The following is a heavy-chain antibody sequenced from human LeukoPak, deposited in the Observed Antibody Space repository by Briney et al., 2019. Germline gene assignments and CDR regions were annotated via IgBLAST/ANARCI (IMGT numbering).Heavy chain of an antibody. CDR3: ARDLGGSWLWGAFDI. CDR1: GFTFSSYG. J-gene: IGHJ3*02. D-gene: IGHD7-27*01. CDR2: ISYDGSNK. V-gene: IGHV3-30*03. Sequence: GGSLRLSCAASGFTFSSYGMHWVRQAPGKGLEWVAVISYDGSNKYYADSVKGRFTISRDNAKNSLYLQTNSLRAEDTALYHCARDLGGSWLWGAFDIWGQGTMVTVSS.